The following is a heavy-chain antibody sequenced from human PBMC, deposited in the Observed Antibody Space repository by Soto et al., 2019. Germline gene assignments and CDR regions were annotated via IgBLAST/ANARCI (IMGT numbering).Heavy chain of an antibody. V-gene: IGHV3-23*01. J-gene: IGHJ4*02. CDR3: EKDLALRGYYFDY. Sequence: GGSLRLSCAASGFTFSSYAMSWVRQAPGKGLEWVSAISGSGGGTYYADSVKGRFTISRDNSKNTLYLQKNSLRAEDTAVYYCEKDLALRGYYFDYWGQGTLVTVSS. CDR1: GFTFSSYA. CDR2: ISGSGGGT. D-gene: IGHD3-10*01.